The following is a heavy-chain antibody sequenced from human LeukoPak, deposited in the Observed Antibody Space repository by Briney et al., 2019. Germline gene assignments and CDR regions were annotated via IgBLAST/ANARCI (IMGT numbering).Heavy chain of an antibody. J-gene: IGHJ5*02. CDR2: INPNSGGT. D-gene: IGHD2-2*01. CDR1: GYTFTGYY. Sequence: GASVKVSCKASGYTFTGYYMHWVRQAPGQGLEWMGWINPNSGGTNYAQKFQGRVTMTRDTSISTAYMELSRLRSDDTAVYYCARPAKIYCSSTSCYRDNWFDPWGQGTLVTVSS. V-gene: IGHV1-2*02. CDR3: ARPAKIYCSSTSCYRDNWFDP.